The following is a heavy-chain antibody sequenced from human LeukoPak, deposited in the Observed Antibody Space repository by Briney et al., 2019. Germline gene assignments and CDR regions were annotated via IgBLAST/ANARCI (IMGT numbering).Heavy chain of an antibody. CDR2: ISGSGGST. J-gene: IGHJ3*02. V-gene: IGHV3-23*01. Sequence: GGSLRLSSAASGFTFSSYAMSWVRQAPGKGLEWVSAISGSGGSTYYADSVKGRFTISRDNSKNTLYLQMNSLRAEDTAVYYCAKPGRIRGGAFDIWGQGTMVTVSS. D-gene: IGHD3-10*01. CDR1: GFTFSSYA. CDR3: AKPGRIRGGAFDI.